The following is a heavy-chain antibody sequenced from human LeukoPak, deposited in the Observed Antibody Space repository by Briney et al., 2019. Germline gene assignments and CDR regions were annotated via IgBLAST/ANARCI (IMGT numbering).Heavy chain of an antibody. V-gene: IGHV3-66*01. CDR1: GFTVSSNY. CDR3: ARGLPSGHDAFDI. Sequence: GGSLRLSCAASGFTVSSNYMSWVRQAIGNGLLLVSVIYTGGDTYYADSVKGRFTISRDNSKNTLYLQMNSLRAEDTAVYYCARGLPSGHDAFDIWGQGTMVTVSS. J-gene: IGHJ3*02. D-gene: IGHD3-10*01. CDR2: IYTGGDT.